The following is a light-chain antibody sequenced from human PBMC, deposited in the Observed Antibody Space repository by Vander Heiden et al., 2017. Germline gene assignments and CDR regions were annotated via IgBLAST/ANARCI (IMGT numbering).Light chain of an antibody. CDR2: WNA. J-gene: IGLJ2*01. V-gene: IGLV1-47*01. Sequence: CVGTQPPSVSGTPGQRCTISCSGSSDNIGGKYVYWYQHFPEAAPKVLNSWNAQRPSGVPARFTAPHSRATTPPPTSRPLHEDEAPYYCVASDDGICAPVFGGGTKVTVL. CDR3: VASDDGICAPV. CDR1: SDNIGGKY.